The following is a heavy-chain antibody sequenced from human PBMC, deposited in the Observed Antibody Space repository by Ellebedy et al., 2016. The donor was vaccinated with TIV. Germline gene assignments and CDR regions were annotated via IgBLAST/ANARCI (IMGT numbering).Heavy chain of an antibody. J-gene: IGHJ6*02. CDR2: IKSDESST. V-gene: IGHV3-74*01. Sequence: GESLKISXAASGFTFTTYWMHWVRQAPGEGLACVSRIKSDESSTFYADSVKGRFTISRDNAKDTLYLQMNSLRAEDTAMYFCARGYYYGMDVWGQGTTVTVSS. CDR1: GFTFTTYW. CDR3: ARGYYYGMDV.